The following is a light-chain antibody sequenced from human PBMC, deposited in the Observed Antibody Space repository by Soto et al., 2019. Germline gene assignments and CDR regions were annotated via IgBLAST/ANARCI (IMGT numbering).Light chain of an antibody. V-gene: IGKV3-20*01. CDR3: QQYGSSPPYT. CDR2: GAS. J-gene: IGKJ2*01. CDR1: RSVSSRY. Sequence: EIVLTQSPGTLSLSPGERATLSCRASRSVSSRYLAWYQQKPGQAPRLLIYGASSRATGIPDRFSGSGSGTDFSLTISRLEPEDLAVYYCQQYGSSPPYTFGQGTKLEIK.